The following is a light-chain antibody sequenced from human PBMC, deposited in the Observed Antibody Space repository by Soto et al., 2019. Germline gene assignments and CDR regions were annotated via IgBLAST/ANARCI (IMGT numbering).Light chain of an antibody. Sequence: DIQMTQSPSTLSGSVGDRVTITCRASQTISSWLAWYQQKPGKAPKLLIYKASTLKSGVPSRFSGSGSGTEFTLTISSXQPDDFATHYCQHYNSYSEAFGQGTKVDIK. CDR1: QTISSW. CDR2: KAS. CDR3: QHYNSYSEA. V-gene: IGKV1-5*03. J-gene: IGKJ1*01.